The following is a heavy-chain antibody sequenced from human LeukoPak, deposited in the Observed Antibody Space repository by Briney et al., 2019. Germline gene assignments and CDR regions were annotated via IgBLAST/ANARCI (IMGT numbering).Heavy chain of an antibody. Sequence: GESLKISCKVSGYSFGNYWIGWVRQMPGKGLEWMGIIYPGDSDTRYSPSFQGQVTISADKSITTGYLQWSSLKASDTAMYYCARAPTSVSNPYYFDYWGQGALVTVSS. CDR3: ARAPTSVSNPYYFDY. J-gene: IGHJ4*02. CDR2: IYPGDSDT. V-gene: IGHV5-51*01. CDR1: GYSFGNYW. D-gene: IGHD4-11*01.